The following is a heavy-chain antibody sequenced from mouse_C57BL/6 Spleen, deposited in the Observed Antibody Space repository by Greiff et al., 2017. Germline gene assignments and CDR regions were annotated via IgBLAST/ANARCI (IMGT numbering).Heavy chain of an antibody. CDR1: GYTFTDYN. CDR3: ARSYYSKDAWFAY. J-gene: IGHJ3*01. CDR2: INPNNGGT. Sequence: VQLQQSGPELVKPGASVKIPCKASGYTFTDYNMDWVKQSHGKSLEWIGDINPNNGGTIYNQKFKGKATLTVEKSSSTAYLELRSLTSEDTAVYYCARSYYSKDAWFAYWGQGTLVTVSA. D-gene: IGHD2-5*01. V-gene: IGHV1-18*01.